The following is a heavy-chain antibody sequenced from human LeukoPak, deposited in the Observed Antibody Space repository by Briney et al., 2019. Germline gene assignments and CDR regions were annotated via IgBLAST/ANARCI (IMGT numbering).Heavy chain of an antibody. Sequence: GGSLRLSCAASGFTFAGYAMSWVRQAPGKGLEWASLISGSGGITYYADSVKGRFTISRDNSKNTLYLQMNSLRAEDTAVYYCAKDQAFGSGNYFDYWGQGTLVTVSS. CDR3: AKDQAFGSGNYFDY. J-gene: IGHJ4*02. CDR1: GFTFAGYA. D-gene: IGHD3-10*01. CDR2: ISGSGGIT. V-gene: IGHV3-23*01.